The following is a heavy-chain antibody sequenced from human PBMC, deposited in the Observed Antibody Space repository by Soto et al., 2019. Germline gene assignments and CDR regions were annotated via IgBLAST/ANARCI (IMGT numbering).Heavy chain of an antibody. CDR1: GGSISRGGYY. V-gene: IGHV4-31*03. Sequence: QVQLQESGPGLVKPSQTLSLTCTVSGGSISRGGYYWSWIRQHPGKGLEWIGYIYYSGSTYYNPSLKSRVTISVDTSKNQFSLKLSSVTAADTAVYYCAGGGDFPLVGDYWGQGTLVTVSS. CDR3: AGGGDFPLVGDY. J-gene: IGHJ4*02. CDR2: IYYSGST. D-gene: IGHD2-21*02.